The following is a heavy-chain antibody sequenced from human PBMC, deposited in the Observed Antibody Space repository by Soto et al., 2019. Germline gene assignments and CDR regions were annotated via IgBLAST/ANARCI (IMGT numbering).Heavy chain of an antibody. CDR1: GGSVSSYW. D-gene: IGHD3-10*01. Sequence: SETLSLTCTVSGGSVSSYWWSWIRQPPGKGLEWIGYIYYTGSTTYNPSLRSRVTISLDASKNQFSLKLSSVTAADTAVYYCARGPGASGSYHYYFDYWGPATLVTVS. CDR3: ARGPGASGSYHYYFDY. V-gene: IGHV4-59*02. CDR2: IYYTGST. J-gene: IGHJ4*02.